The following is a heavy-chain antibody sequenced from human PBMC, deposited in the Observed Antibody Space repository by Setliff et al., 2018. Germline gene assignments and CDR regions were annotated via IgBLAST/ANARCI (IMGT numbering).Heavy chain of an antibody. CDR2: IYYSGST. V-gene: IGHV4-30-4*08. D-gene: IGHD1-1*01. J-gene: IGHJ3*02. Sequence: TLSLTCTVSGYSISSGDYYWSWIRQPPGKGLEWIGYIYYSGSTYYNPSLKSRVTISVDTSKNQFSLKLSSVTAADTAVYYCAREAPGYAFDIWGQGTMVTVSS. CDR3: AREAPGYAFDI. CDR1: GYSISSGDYY.